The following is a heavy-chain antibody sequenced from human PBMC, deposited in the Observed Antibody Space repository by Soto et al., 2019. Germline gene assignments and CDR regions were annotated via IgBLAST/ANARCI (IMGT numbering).Heavy chain of an antibody. V-gene: IGHV3-30-3*01. CDR3: ARDPLWGTAMVLWYFDL. CDR1: GFTFSSYA. Sequence: QVPLVESGGGVVQPGRSLRLSCAASGFTFSSYAMHWVRQAPGKGLEWVAVISYDGSNKYYADSVKGRFTISRDNSKNTLYPQMNSLRAEDTAVYYCARDPLWGTAMVLWYFDLWGRGTLVTVSS. CDR2: ISYDGSNK. D-gene: IGHD5-18*01. J-gene: IGHJ2*01.